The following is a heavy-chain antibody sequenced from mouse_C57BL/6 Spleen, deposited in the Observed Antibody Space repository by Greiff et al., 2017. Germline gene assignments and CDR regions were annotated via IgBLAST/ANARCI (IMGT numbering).Heavy chain of an antibody. J-gene: IGHJ4*01. Sequence: EVHLLESGPELVKPGASVKIPCKASGYTFTDYNMDWVKQSHGKSLEWIGDINPNNGGTIYNQKFKGKATLTVDKSSSTAYMELRSLTSEDTAVYYCARDSYAMDYWGQGTSVTVSS. CDR2: INPNNGGT. CDR3: ARDSYAMDY. CDR1: GYTFTDYN. V-gene: IGHV1-18*01.